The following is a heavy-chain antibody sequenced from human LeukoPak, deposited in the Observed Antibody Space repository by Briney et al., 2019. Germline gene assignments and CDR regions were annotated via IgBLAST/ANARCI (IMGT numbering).Heavy chain of an antibody. J-gene: IGHJ4*02. CDR2: IYYSGSI. D-gene: IGHD4-17*01. CDR3: ARDQDGDYLFDY. V-gene: IGHV4-39*07. CDR1: GGSISSSSYY. Sequence: SETLSLTCTVSGGSISSSSYYWGWISQPPGKGLEWIGSIYYSGSIYYNPSLKSRVTISLDTSKNQFSLKLSSVTAADTAVYYCARDQDGDYLFDYWGQGTQVTVAS.